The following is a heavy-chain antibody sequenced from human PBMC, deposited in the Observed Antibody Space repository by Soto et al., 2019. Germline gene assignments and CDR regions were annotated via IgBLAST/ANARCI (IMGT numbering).Heavy chain of an antibody. J-gene: IGHJ4*02. CDR2: IDHSGST. V-gene: IGHV4-34*01. D-gene: IGHD3-16*01. Sequence: QVQLQQWGAGLLKPSETLSLTCAVYGGSFSGYYWSWIRQPPGKGLEWIGEIDHSGSTNYNPSLKSPVTISRDTSQSQFSLKLSSVTAADTAVYYCAFLFYELKSWGQGTLVTVSS. CDR1: GGSFSGYY. CDR3: AFLFYELKS.